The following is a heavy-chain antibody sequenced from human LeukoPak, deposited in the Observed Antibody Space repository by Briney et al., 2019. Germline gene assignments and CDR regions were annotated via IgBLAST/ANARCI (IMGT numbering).Heavy chain of an antibody. Sequence: SETLSLTCTVSGGSISSYYWSWIRQPPGKGLEWIGYIYYSGGTNYNPSLKSRVTISVDTSKNQFSLKLSSVTAADTAVYYCARTATIAAAGTNRAFDYWGQGTLVTVSS. D-gene: IGHD6-13*01. CDR3: ARTATIAAAGTNRAFDY. J-gene: IGHJ4*02. V-gene: IGHV4-59*01. CDR1: GGSISSYY. CDR2: IYYSGGT.